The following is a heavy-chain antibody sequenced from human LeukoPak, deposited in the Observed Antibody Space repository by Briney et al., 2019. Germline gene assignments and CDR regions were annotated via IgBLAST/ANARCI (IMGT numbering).Heavy chain of an antibody. CDR2: ISAYNGNI. CDR3: TRGGVLRYFDWLEDY. CDR1: GYTFTSYG. Sequence: ASLKVSCKASGYTFTSYGISWVRQDPGQGLEWMGWISAYNGNINYAQKLQGRVTMTTDTSTSTAYMELRSLRSDDSAVYYCTRGGVLRYFDWLEDYWGQGTLVTVSS. J-gene: IGHJ4*02. D-gene: IGHD3-9*01. V-gene: IGHV1-18*01.